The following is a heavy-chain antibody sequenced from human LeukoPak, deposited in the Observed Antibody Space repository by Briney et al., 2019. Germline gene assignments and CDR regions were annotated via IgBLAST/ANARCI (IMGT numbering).Heavy chain of an antibody. J-gene: IGHJ5*02. V-gene: IGHV4-61*02. CDR2: IYTSGST. D-gene: IGHD3-22*01. Sequence: TSQTLSLTCTVPGGSISSGSYYWSWIRQPAGKGLEWIGRIYTSGSTNYNPSLKSRVTISVDTSKNQFSLKLSSVTAADTAVYYCARDPYYYDSSGTKYNWFDPWGQGTLVTVSS. CDR1: GGSISSGSYY. CDR3: ARDPYYYDSSGTKYNWFDP.